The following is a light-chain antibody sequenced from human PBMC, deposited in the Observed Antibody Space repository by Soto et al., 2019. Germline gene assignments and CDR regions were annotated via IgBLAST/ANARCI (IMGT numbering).Light chain of an antibody. J-gene: IGKJ4*01. V-gene: IGKV3-20*01. CDR3: QQFSSYPLT. CDR2: DAS. Sequence: EFVLSLSPGTLSLYPGERATLSCRASQTVRNNYLAWYQQKPGQAPRLLIYDASSRATGIPDRFSGGGSGTDFTLTISRLEPEDFAVYYCQQFSSYPLTFGGGSKVDI. CDR1: QTVRNNY.